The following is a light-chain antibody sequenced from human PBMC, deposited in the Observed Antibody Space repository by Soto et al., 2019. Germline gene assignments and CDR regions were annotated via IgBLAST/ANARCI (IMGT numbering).Light chain of an antibody. CDR3: QQSYTTPRT. Sequence: DIQMTQSPSSLSASVGDRVTITCRASQSISNYLHWYQQKPGKAPKLLMYAASSLQSGVTSRFGGSGSGTEFTLTISSLQPEDFATYYCQQSYTTPRTFGQRTKVEIK. CDR1: QSISNY. CDR2: AAS. J-gene: IGKJ1*01. V-gene: IGKV1-39*01.